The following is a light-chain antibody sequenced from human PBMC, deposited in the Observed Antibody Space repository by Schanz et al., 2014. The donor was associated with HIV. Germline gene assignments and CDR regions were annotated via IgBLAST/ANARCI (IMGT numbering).Light chain of an antibody. CDR1: SSNIGADYD. CDR3: AAWDDSLSGPV. J-gene: IGLJ2*01. CDR2: DNT. Sequence: QSVLAQPPSVSGAPGQRVTISCTGSSSNIGADYDVHWYQLLPGTAPKLLIFDNTNRPSGVPARFSGSKSGSSASLAISGLRSADEADYSCAAWDDSLSGPVFGGGTKLTVL. V-gene: IGLV1-40*01.